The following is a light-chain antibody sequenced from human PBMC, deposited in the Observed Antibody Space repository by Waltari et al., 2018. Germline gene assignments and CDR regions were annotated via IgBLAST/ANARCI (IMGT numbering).Light chain of an antibody. CDR3: QAWDSGPLVV. Sequence: SYELIQSPSVSVSPGQTVSITCSGDKLGDKFVCWYQQKPGQSPVLVIYQDILRPSGVPERFSGSNSGNTATLTISGTQAMDEADYYCQAWDSGPLVVFGGGTKLTDL. CDR1: KLGDKF. CDR2: QDI. J-gene: IGLJ2*01. V-gene: IGLV3-1*01.